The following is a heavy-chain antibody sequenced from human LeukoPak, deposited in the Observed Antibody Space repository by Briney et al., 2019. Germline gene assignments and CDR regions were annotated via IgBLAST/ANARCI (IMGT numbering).Heavy chain of an antibody. Sequence: GASVKVSCKASGYTFTGYYMHWVRQAPGQGLEWMGWINPNSGGTNYAQKFQGRVTMTRDTSISTAYMELSRLRSDDTAVYYCATYSSSSGSFYYYMGVWGKGTTVTVSS. CDR3: ATYSSSSGSFYYYMGV. J-gene: IGHJ6*03. D-gene: IGHD6-6*01. CDR2: INPNSGGT. V-gene: IGHV1-2*02. CDR1: GYTFTGYY.